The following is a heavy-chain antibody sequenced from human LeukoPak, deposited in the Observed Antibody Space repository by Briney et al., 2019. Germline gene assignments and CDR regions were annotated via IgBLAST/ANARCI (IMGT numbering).Heavy chain of an antibody. CDR3: ARGAEQQLVGYYYYYMDV. Sequence: SQTFSLTCAISGDSVSSNSAAWNWIRQSPSRGLEWLGRTYYRSKWYNDYAVSVKSRITINPDTSKNQFSLQLNSVTPEDTAVYYCARGAEQQLVGYYYYYMDVWGKGTTVTISS. CDR2: TYYRSKWYN. J-gene: IGHJ6*03. D-gene: IGHD6-13*01. CDR1: GDSVSSNSAA. V-gene: IGHV6-1*01.